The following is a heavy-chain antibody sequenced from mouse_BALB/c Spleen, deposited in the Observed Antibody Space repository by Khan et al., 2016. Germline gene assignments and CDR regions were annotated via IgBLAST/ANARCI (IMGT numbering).Heavy chain of an antibody. CDR2: ISYSGDT. CDR3: ARRHSGNSFHWYFHV. J-gene: IGHJ1*01. CDR1: GYSITSDYA. Sequence: EVQLQESGPGLVKPSQSLSLTCTVTGYSITSDYAWNWIRQFPGNKLEWMGYISYSGDTNYNPSLKSRISITRDTSRNQFFLQLSSVTTEDTATYYCARRHSGNSFHWYFHVWGAGTTVTVSS. D-gene: IGHD1-1*01. V-gene: IGHV3-2*02.